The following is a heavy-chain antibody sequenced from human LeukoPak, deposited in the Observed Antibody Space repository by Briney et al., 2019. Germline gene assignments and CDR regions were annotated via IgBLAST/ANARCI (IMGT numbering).Heavy chain of an antibody. J-gene: IGHJ6*02. V-gene: IGHV1-2*02. CDR3: ARGDSDYYYYGMDV. D-gene: IGHD2-21*02. CDR1: GYTFTGYY. Sequence: ASVKVSCKASGYTFTGYYMHWVRQAPGQGLEWMGWINPNSGGTNYAQKFQGRVTMTRDTSISTAYMELSRLRSDDTAVYHCARGDSDYYYYGMDVWGQGTTVTVSS. CDR2: INPNSGGT.